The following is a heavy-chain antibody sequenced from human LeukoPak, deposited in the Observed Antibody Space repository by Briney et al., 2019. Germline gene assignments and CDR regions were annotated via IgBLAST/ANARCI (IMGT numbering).Heavy chain of an antibody. J-gene: IGHJ4*02. D-gene: IGHD3-10*01. CDR3: AREFRGVISYFDY. Sequence: GGSLRPSCAASGFTFSSYGMSWVRQAPGKGLEWVSAISGSGGSTYYADSVKGRFTISRDNAKNSLYLQMNSLRAEDTAVYYCAREFRGVISYFDYWGQGTLVTVSS. V-gene: IGHV3-23*01. CDR2: ISGSGGST. CDR1: GFTFSSYG.